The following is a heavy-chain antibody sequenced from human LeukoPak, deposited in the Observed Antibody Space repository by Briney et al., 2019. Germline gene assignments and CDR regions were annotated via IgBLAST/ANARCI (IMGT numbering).Heavy chain of an antibody. CDR2: IYYSGST. V-gene: IGHV4-30-4*01. CDR1: GGSISSGDYY. J-gene: IGHJ3*02. D-gene: IGHD6-13*01. CDR3: ARDVWSSTWSSASNI. Sequence: SETLSLTCTVSGGSISSGDYYWSWIRQPPGKGLEWIGYIYYSGSTYYNPSLKSRITMSLDTSKNQFFLKVKSVTAADTAVYYCARDVWSSTWSSASNIWGQGTKVTVSS.